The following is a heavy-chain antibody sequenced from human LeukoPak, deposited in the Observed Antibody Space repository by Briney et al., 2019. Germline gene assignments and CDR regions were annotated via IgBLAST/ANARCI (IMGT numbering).Heavy chain of an antibody. Sequence: ASVKVSCKASGYTFTSYAMNWVRQAPGQGLEWMGWINPNTGNPTYAQGFTGRFVFSLDTSVSTAYLQISSLKAEDTAVYYCARDNYGSGSYYYFQHWGQGTLVTVSS. CDR1: GYTFTSYA. V-gene: IGHV7-4-1*02. CDR3: ARDNYGSGSYYYFQH. CDR2: INPNTGNP. D-gene: IGHD3-10*01. J-gene: IGHJ1*01.